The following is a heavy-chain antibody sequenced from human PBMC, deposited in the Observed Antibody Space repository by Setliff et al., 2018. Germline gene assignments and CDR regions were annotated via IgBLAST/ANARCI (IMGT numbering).Heavy chain of an antibody. Sequence: GGSLRLSCVVSGCTFSDYYMSWVRQVPGKGLEWLSKISGDGNTVYYADSVRGRFTISRDNAKNSLSLQMNSLRTEDTAVYYCFGAGTCSYWGQGTLVTVST. V-gene: IGHV3-11*04. CDR2: ISGDGNTV. J-gene: IGHJ4*02. D-gene: IGHD3-10*01. CDR3: FGAGTCSY. CDR1: GCTFSDYY.